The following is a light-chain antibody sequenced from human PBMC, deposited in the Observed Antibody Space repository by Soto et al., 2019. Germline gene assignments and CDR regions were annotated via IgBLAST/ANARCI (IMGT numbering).Light chain of an antibody. V-gene: IGLV1-44*01. CDR1: SSNIGSNT. CDR3: AAWDDSLNGLV. Sequence: QSVLTQPPSASGTPGQRGTISCSGSSSNIGSNTVNWYQQLPGTAPQLLIYSNNQRPSGVPDRFSGSKSGTSASLAISGLQSEDEADYYCAAWDDSLNGLVFGGGTKLTVL. J-gene: IGLJ3*02. CDR2: SNN.